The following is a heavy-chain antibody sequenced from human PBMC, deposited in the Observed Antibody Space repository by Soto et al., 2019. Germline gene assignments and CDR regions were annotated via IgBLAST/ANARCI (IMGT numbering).Heavy chain of an antibody. V-gene: IGHV1-69*01. Sequence: QVQLVQSRAEVKKPESSVKVSCKASGGTFSSYAISWVRQAPGQGLEWMGGIIPIFGTANYAQKFQGRVTITADESTSTAYMELSSLRSEDTAVYYCASGLRAGPLKYYYGMDVWGQGTTVTVSS. D-gene: IGHD2-8*01. J-gene: IGHJ6*02. CDR3: ASGLRAGPLKYYYGMDV. CDR2: IIPIFGTA. CDR1: GGTFSSYA.